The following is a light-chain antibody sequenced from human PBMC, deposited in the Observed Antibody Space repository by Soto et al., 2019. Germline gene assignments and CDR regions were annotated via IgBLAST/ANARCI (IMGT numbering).Light chain of an antibody. J-gene: IGLJ1*01. CDR2: EVS. CDR1: SSDVGGYNY. Sequence: LTQPASLSGSPGQSITISCTGTSSDVGGYNYVSWYQQHPGKAPKLMIYEVSNRPSGVSNRFSGSKSGNTASLTISGLQAEDEADYYCSSYTSSRSYVFGTGTKVTVL. V-gene: IGLV2-14*01. CDR3: SSYTSSRSYV.